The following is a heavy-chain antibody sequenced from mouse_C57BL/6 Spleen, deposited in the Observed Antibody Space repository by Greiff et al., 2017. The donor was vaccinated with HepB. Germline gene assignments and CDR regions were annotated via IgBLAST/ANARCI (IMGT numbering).Heavy chain of an antibody. D-gene: IGHD2-2*01. J-gene: IGHJ4*01. CDR3: ARSLIYYGYGDY. V-gene: IGHV1-80*01. CDR2: IYPGDGDT. Sequence: VQLQESGAELVKPGASVKISCKASGYAFSSYWMNWVKQRPGKGLEWIGQIYPGDGDTNYNGKFKGKATLTADKSSSTAYMQLSSLTSEDSAVYFCARSLIYYGYGDYWGQGTSVTVSS. CDR1: GYAFSSYW.